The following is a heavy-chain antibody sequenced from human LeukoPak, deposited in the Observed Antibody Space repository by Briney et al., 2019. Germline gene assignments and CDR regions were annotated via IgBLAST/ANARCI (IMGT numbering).Heavy chain of an antibody. CDR2: IYYSGIT. CDR1: GASISSSDRY. J-gene: IGHJ6*03. Sequence: PETLSLTCTVSGASISSSDRYWGWIRQPPGKGLEWIGSIYYSGITYHNPSLKSRVTISVDTSNNQFSLKMSSVTAADTAVYYCARDVQDSLYYYYYMDVWGKGTTVTVSS. D-gene: IGHD3/OR15-3a*01. V-gene: IGHV4-39*07. CDR3: ARDVQDSLYYYYYMDV.